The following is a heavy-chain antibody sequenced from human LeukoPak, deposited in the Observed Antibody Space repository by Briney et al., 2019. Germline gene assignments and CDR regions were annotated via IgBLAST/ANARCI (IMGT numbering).Heavy chain of an antibody. CDR1: GYTFTSYY. CDR3: AREDTAMAHIHYFDY. Sequence: ASVKVSCKASGYTFTSYYMHWVRQAPGQGLEWMGIINPSGGSTSYAQKFQGRVTITADKSTSTAYMELSSLRSEDTAVYYCAREDTAMAHIHYFDYWGQGTLVTVSS. V-gene: IGHV1-46*01. CDR2: INPSGGST. D-gene: IGHD5-18*01. J-gene: IGHJ4*02.